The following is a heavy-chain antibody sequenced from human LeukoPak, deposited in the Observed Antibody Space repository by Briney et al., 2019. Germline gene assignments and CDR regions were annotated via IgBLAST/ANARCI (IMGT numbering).Heavy chain of an antibody. Sequence: GGSLRLSCAASGFTFSNYGIHWVRQAPGKGLEWVPYISSSSSTIYYADSVKGRFTISRDNAKNSLYLQMNSLRAEDTAVYYCARQVVVVPAAISPLGDYWGQGTLVTVSS. J-gene: IGHJ4*02. V-gene: IGHV3-48*01. CDR1: GFTFSNYG. CDR2: ISSSSSTI. D-gene: IGHD2-2*01. CDR3: ARQVVVVPAAISPLGDY.